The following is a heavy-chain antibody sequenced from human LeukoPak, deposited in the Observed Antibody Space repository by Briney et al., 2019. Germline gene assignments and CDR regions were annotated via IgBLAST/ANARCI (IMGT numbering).Heavy chain of an antibody. CDR3: ARDRAGSYYTFDI. Sequence: SETLSLTCAVYGGSFSGYYWSWIRQSPGKGLEWIGYISDSGSTNYNPSLKSRITISRDPSKNQISLEMKSVTAADTAVYYCARDRAGSYYTFDIWGQGTMVTVSS. V-gene: IGHV4-59*01. CDR2: ISDSGST. J-gene: IGHJ3*02. CDR1: GGSFSGYY. D-gene: IGHD1-26*01.